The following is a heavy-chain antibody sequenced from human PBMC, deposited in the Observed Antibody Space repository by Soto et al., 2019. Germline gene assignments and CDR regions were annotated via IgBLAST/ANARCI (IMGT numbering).Heavy chain of an antibody. CDR3: DRQWGDFTDN. D-gene: IGHD3-16*01. J-gene: IGHJ4*02. Sequence: PGGSLRLSCTASGFTFSGSPMHWVRQASGRGLEWVGRIRDKANTYATVYAASVKGRFTISRDDSKNTAYLQMKSLKTDDTAVYYCDRQWGDFTDNWGQGTLVTVSS. CDR1: GFTFSGSP. CDR2: IRDKANTYAT. V-gene: IGHV3-73*01.